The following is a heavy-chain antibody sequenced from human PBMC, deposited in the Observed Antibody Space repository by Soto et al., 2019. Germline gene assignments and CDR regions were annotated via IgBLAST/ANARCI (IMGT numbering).Heavy chain of an antibody. CDR1: GGTFSSYA. V-gene: IGHV1-69*13. Sequence: SVKVSCKASGGTFSSYAISWVRQAPGQGLEWMGGIIPIFGTANYAQKFQGRVTITADESTSTAYMELSSLRSEDTAVYYCARDSGINCSSTSCYTGLGYYYGMDVWGQGTTVTVS. D-gene: IGHD2-2*02. CDR3: ARDSGINCSSTSCYTGLGYYYGMDV. CDR2: IIPIFGTA. J-gene: IGHJ6*02.